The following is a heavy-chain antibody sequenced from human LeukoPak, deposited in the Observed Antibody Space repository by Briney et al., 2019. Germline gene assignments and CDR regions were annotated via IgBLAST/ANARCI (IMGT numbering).Heavy chain of an antibody. Sequence: GGSLRLSCAASGFTFDDYAMHWVRQAPGKGLEWVSGISWNSGSIGYADSVKGRFTISRDNAKNSLYLQMNSLRAEDTALYYCAKGSTGDDDPSTAFDIWGQGTMVTVSS. D-gene: IGHD2-21*01. CDR2: ISWNSGSI. CDR1: GFTFDDYA. V-gene: IGHV3-9*01. CDR3: AKGSTGDDDPSTAFDI. J-gene: IGHJ3*02.